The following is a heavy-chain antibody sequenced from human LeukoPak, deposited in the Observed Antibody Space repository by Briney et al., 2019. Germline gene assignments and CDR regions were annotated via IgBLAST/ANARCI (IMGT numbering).Heavy chain of an antibody. CDR3: ARDLGRRTLYYFDH. CDR1: GFTFSSYG. CDR2: IWYDGSNK. J-gene: IGHJ4*02. Sequence: GGSLRLSCAASGFTFSSYGMHWVRQAPGKGLEWVAVIWYDGSNKYYADSVKGRFTISRDNSKNTLYLQMNSLRAEDTAVYYCARDLGRRTLYYFDHWGQGTLVTISS. V-gene: IGHV3-33*01. D-gene: IGHD1-26*01.